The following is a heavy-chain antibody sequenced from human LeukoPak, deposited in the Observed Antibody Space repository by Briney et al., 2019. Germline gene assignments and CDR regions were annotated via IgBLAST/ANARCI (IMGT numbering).Heavy chain of an antibody. CDR3: ARAAEVVASTEAWFDP. D-gene: IGHD3-22*01. J-gene: IGHJ5*02. CDR2: ISTSSIYI. CDR1: GITFSSSS. V-gene: IGHV3-21*01. Sequence: PGGSLRLSCLASGITFSSSSMSWVRQAPGKGLEWVSSISTSSIYIYYADSVKGRFTISRDNAKNSLYLEMDSLKVDDTAVYYCARAAEVVASTEAWFDPWGQGTLVTVSS.